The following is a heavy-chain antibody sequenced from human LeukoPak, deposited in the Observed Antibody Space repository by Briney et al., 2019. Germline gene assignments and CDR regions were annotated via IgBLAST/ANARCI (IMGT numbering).Heavy chain of an antibody. CDR3: AIVSGGDYFDY. J-gene: IGHJ4*02. CDR2: ISNTGGTI. D-gene: IGHD3-10*01. CDR1: GFTFTSYA. V-gene: IGHV3-48*04. Sequence: PGGSLRLSCAASGFTFTSYAMRWGRQAPWKGLAWVSSISNTGGTIYYADSVKGRFTISRDNAKNSLYLQMNNLRVEDTAVYYCAIVSGGDYFDYWGQGTLVTASS.